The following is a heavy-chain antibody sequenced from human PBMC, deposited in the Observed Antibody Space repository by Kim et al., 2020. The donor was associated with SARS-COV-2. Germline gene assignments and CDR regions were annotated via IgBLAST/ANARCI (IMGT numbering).Heavy chain of an antibody. J-gene: IGHJ4*02. V-gene: IGHV3-30*02. D-gene: IGHD3-9*01. Sequence: DSGKGRFTISRDNSENTMYLEMSSLRPEDTAVYYWAKEVTPFSSDWLFDSWGQGTLVTVSS. CDR3: AKEVTPFSSDWLFDS.